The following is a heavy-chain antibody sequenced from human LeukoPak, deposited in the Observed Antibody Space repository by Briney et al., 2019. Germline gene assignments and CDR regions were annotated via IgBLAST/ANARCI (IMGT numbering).Heavy chain of an antibody. CDR1: GYTFTVYY. V-gene: IGHV1-18*04. D-gene: IGHD1-26*01. CDR2: ISAYNGNT. Sequence: ASVKVSCKTSGYTFTVYYMHWVRQAPGQGLEWMGWISAYNGNTNYAQKLQGRVTMTTDTSTSTAYMELRSLRSDDTAVYYCARDLIVGALYYYYGMDVWGQGTTVTVSS. CDR3: ARDLIVGALYYYYGMDV. J-gene: IGHJ6*02.